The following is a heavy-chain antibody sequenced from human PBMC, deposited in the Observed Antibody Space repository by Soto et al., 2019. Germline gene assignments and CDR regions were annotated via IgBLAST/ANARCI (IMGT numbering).Heavy chain of an antibody. CDR2: LSRDGFGT. CDR3: ARDLGGPDS. J-gene: IGHJ5*01. Sequence: GGSLRLSCAASGFSLSPYWMHWVRQVPGRGLEWVARLSRDGFGTAHAASVKGRFFISRAIARTTLSLQLYRPRTDETAAYCCARDLGGPDSRARGTSVTVSS. CDR1: GFSLSPYW. V-gene: IGHV3-74*03. D-gene: IGHD3-16*01.